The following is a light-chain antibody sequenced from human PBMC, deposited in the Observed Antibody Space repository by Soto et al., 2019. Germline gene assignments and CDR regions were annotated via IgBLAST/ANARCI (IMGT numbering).Light chain of an antibody. Sequence: QSVLTQPPSVSAAPGQKVTISCSGTSSNIGINPVSWYQHLPGTAPKLLIYENNKRPSGIPDRFSGSKSGTSATLGITGLQTGDEADYYCGTWDSGLSVYVFGPGTKLTVL. CDR1: SSNIGINP. J-gene: IGLJ1*01. CDR3: GTWDSGLSVYV. V-gene: IGLV1-51*02. CDR2: ENN.